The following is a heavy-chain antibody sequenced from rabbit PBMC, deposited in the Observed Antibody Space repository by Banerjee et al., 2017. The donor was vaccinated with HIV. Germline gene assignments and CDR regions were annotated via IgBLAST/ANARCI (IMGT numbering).Heavy chain of an antibody. D-gene: IGHD1-1*01. V-gene: IGHV1S45*01. CDR3: ARSSSAYYRHYYGMDL. Sequence: QEQLEESGGDLVKPGASLTLTCTASGFTLSSYWICWVRQAPGKGLEWIACIYTGSSGTYYASWAKGRFTISSTSSTTVTLQVTSLTVADTATYFCARSSSAYYRHYYGMDLWGPGTLVTVS. J-gene: IGHJ6*01. CDR2: IYTGSSGT. CDR1: GFTLSSYW.